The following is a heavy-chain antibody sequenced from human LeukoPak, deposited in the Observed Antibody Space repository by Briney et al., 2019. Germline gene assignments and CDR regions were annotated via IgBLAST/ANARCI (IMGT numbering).Heavy chain of an antibody. V-gene: IGHV3-21*01. CDR2: ISSSSSYI. CDR1: GFTVSSNY. CDR3: ARDDDARGYY. J-gene: IGHJ4*02. D-gene: IGHD3-10*01. Sequence: GGSLRLSCAASGFTVSSNYMSWVRQAPGKGLEWVSSISSSSSYIYYADSVKGRFTISRDNAKNSLYLQMNSLRAEDTAVYYCARDDDARGYYWGQGTLVTVSS.